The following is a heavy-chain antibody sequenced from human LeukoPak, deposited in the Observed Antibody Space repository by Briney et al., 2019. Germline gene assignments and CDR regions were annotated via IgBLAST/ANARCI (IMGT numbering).Heavy chain of an antibody. Sequence: GGSLRLSCAASGFTFSSYGMHWVRQAPGKGLEWVAVIWYDGSNKYYADSVKGRFTISRDNSKNTLYLQMNSLRAEDTAVYYCARDGAGLDYGDYGIYGMGVWGQGTTVTVSS. J-gene: IGHJ6*02. D-gene: IGHD4-17*01. CDR3: ARDGAGLDYGDYGIYGMGV. CDR2: IWYDGSNK. CDR1: GFTFSSYG. V-gene: IGHV3-33*01.